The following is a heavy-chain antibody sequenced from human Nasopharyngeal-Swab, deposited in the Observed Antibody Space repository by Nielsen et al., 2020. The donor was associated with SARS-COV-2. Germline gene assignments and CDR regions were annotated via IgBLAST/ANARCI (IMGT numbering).Heavy chain of an antibody. CDR1: GYTFTDES. D-gene: IGHD1-26*01. CDR3: ARGGPIDF. V-gene: IGHV7-4-1*02. Sequence: SVKVSCQASGYTFTDESLIWVRPAPGQGLEWMGWINTNTAKPTYALAFTGRFVFSLDTSVSTAYLQISSLKTEDTAFYYCARGGPIDFWGQGTLVSVSS. J-gene: IGHJ4*02. CDR2: INTNTAKP.